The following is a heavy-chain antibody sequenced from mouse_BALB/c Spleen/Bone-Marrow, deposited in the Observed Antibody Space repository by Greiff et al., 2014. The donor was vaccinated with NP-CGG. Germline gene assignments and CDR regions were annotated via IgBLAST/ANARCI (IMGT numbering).Heavy chain of an antibody. CDR2: IDPSDSYT. D-gene: IGHD2-4*01. CDR3: TRDDYGY. V-gene: IGHV1S127*01. CDR1: GYTFTSYW. J-gene: IGHJ2*01. Sequence: VQLQQSGAELVKPGASVKMSCKASGYTFTSYWMRWVKQRPGQGLEWIGTIDPSDSYTSYNQKFKGKATLTVDTSSSTAYMQLSRLTSEDSAVYYCTRDDYGYWGQGTTLTVSS.